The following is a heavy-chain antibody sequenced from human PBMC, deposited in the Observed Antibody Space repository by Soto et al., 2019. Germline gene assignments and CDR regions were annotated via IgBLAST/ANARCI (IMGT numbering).Heavy chain of an antibody. CDR2: ISHSGST. Sequence: QVQLQESGPGLVKPSGTLSLSCAVSVDSINSSHWWNWVRQPPGKGLEWIGQISHSGSTYYNPSLTRRVNKSVYMSKYHFSLRLTPVTAADTAVYYCAARHFRNGPWTDARVDYWGQGTLVTVSS. CDR3: AARHFRNGPWTDARVDY. CDR1: VDSINSSHW. V-gene: IGHV4-4*02. J-gene: IGHJ4*02. D-gene: IGHD3-3*02.